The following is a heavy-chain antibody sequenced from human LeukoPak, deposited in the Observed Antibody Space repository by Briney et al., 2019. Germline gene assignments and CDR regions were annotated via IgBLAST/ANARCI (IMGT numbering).Heavy chain of an antibody. CDR1: VGTFSGYY. D-gene: IGHD3-16*01. CDR3: ARQVKVGGLIGYYFDS. CDR2: INHRGST. Sequence: SETLSITCAVYVGTFSGYYGSWIRQPPGKGLEWIGEINHRGSTNYNPSLKSRVTISVDTSKNQFSLKLSSVTAADTAVYHCARQVKVGGLIGYYFDSWGQGTLVTVSS. V-gene: IGHV4-34*01. J-gene: IGHJ4*02.